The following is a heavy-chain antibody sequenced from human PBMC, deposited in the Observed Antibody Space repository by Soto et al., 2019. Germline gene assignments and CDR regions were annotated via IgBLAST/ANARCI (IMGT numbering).Heavy chain of an antibody. V-gene: IGHV5-51*01. CDR1: GYSFSSEW. Sequence: PGESLKISCKGSGYSFSSEWTGWVRQMPGKGLEWMGIIYPGDSDSRYSPSFQGQVTISADKSISTAYLQWRSLKASDTAMYYCERHSSSDTDHWGQGTLDTVSS. CDR2: IYPGDSDS. CDR3: ERHSSSDTDH. D-gene: IGHD2-21*02. J-gene: IGHJ4*02.